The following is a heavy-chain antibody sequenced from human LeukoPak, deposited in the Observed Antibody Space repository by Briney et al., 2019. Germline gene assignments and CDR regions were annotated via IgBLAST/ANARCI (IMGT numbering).Heavy chain of an antibody. Sequence: GGSLRLSCAASGFSFSGYGMHWVRQAPGKGLEWVAVIWYGGTNKYYADSVKGRFTISRDNSKNTLYLQMNSLRAEDTAVYYCAKDEQWLVLYVFDYWGQGTLVTVSS. CDR1: GFSFSGYG. V-gene: IGHV3-30*02. CDR3: AKDEQWLVLYVFDY. J-gene: IGHJ4*02. D-gene: IGHD6-19*01. CDR2: IWYGGTNK.